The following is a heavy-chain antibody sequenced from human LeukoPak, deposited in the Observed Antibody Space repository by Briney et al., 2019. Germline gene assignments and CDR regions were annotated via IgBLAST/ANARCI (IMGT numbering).Heavy chain of an antibody. Sequence: SQTLSLTCTVSGGSISSGDYYWSWIRQPPGKGLEWIAYMYYSGSTYYNPSLKSRVTISVDTSKNQFSLKLSSVTAADTAVYYCARYTTLRGAMDVWGKGTTVTVSS. CDR2: MYYSGST. CDR3: ARYTTLRGAMDV. CDR1: GGSISSGDYY. D-gene: IGHD1-1*01. V-gene: IGHV4-30-4*01. J-gene: IGHJ6*03.